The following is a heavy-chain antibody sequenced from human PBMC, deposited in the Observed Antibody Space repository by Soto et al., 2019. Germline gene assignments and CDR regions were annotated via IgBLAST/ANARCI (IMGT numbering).Heavy chain of an antibody. V-gene: IGHV3-21*01. CDR2: ISSSSSYI. CDR1: IFSFNIYN. Sequence: EVQLVESGGGLVKPGGSLRLSCAASIFSFNIYNMHWVRQAPGKGLEWVSSISSSSSYIYYADSVKGRFTISRDDAKNSLFLQMNSLGAEDTAVYYCTKGDSSNWYHPWDYFDYWGRGTLVTVSS. D-gene: IGHD6-13*01. J-gene: IGHJ4*02. CDR3: TKGDSSNWYHPWDYFDY.